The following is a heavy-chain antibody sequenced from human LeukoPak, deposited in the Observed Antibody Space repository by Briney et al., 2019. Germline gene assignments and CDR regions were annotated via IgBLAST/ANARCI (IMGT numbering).Heavy chain of an antibody. V-gene: IGHV1-69*06. CDR1: GGTFSSYA. Sequence: GSSVKVSCKASGGTFSSYAISWVRQAPGQGLEWMGGIIPIFGTANYAQKFQGRVTITADKSTRTAYTGPRSLRSEDTAVYYSAGTMVRGVIRALDYYYYGMDVWGKGATVTVSS. J-gene: IGHJ6*04. CDR2: IIPIFGTA. D-gene: IGHD3-10*01. CDR3: AGTMVRGVIRALDYYYYGMDV.